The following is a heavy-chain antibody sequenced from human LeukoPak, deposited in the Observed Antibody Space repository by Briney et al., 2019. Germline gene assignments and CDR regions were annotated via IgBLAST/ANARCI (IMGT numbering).Heavy chain of an antibody. J-gene: IGHJ4*02. CDR2: IRSSGSPT. CDR1: GFTFSGYT. Sequence: GGSLGLSCVGSGFTFSGYTMSWVRQAPGKGLEWVSYIRSSGSPTEYADSVSGRFTISRDNGRNSVYLQMNNLRDDDTGIYYCARSVGVATNGAYWGQGTLVTVSS. D-gene: IGHD2-15*01. V-gene: IGHV3-48*03. CDR3: ARSVGVATNGAY.